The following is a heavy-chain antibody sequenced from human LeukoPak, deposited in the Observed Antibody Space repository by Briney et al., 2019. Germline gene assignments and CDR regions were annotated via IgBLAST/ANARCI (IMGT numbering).Heavy chain of an antibody. J-gene: IGHJ4*02. CDR3: ARGGGDYDFWSGYPAPFDY. D-gene: IGHD3-3*01. CDR1: GYTFTSYA. V-gene: IGHV1-2*02. CDR2: ITPNSGGT. Sequence: ASVKVSCKASGYTFTSYAMHWVRQAPGQGLEWMGWITPNSGGTKYAQRFQDRVTMTRDTSISTAYMELSGLRSDDTAVYYCARGGGDYDFWSGYPAPFDYWGQGTLVTVSS.